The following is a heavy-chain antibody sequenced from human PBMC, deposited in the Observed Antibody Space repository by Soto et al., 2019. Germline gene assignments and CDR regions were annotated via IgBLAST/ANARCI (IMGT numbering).Heavy chain of an antibody. J-gene: IGHJ4*02. D-gene: IGHD1-26*01. Sequence: PGGSLRLSCAASGFTFRTYAMNWVRQTPGKGLEWLSLVSGSGTGTYYADSVKGRFTISRDNSKNTLYLQVNNLRAEDTAVYFCAKDQGNTVVGASRGFDHWGQGTLVTVSS. CDR1: GFTFRTYA. CDR3: AKDQGNTVVGASRGFDH. CDR2: VSGSGTGT. V-gene: IGHV3-23*01.